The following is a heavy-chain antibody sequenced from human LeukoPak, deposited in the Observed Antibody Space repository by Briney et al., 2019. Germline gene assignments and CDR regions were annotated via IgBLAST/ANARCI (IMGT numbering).Heavy chain of an antibody. D-gene: IGHD7-27*01. CDR2: ISSSSIYT. CDR1: GFTFSDYY. J-gene: IGHJ4*02. Sequence: GGSLRLSCAASGFTFSDYYMTWIRQAPGKGLEWVSYISSSSIYTNYADSVKGRFTISRDNTKNSLYLHMNTLRAEDTAVYYCARDGDGRYGEDYFDYWGQGTLVTVSS. V-gene: IGHV3-11*06. CDR3: ARDGDGRYGEDYFDY.